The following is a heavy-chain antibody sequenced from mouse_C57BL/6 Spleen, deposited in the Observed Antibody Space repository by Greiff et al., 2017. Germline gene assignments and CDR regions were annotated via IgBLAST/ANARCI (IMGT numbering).Heavy chain of an antibody. CDR1: GYTFTDYY. V-gene: IGHV1-76*01. CDR3: ARGTAQAPFDY. Sequence: VQLQQSGAELVRPGASVKLSCKASGYTFTDYYINWVKQRPGQGLEWIARIYPGSGNTYYNEKFKGKATLTAEKSSSTAYMQLSSLTSEDSAVYVCARGTAQAPFDYWGQGTTLTVSS. CDR2: IYPGSGNT. J-gene: IGHJ2*01. D-gene: IGHD3-2*02.